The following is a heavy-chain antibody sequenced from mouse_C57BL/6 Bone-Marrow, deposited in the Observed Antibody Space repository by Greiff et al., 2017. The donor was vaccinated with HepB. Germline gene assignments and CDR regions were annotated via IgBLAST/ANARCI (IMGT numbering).Heavy chain of an antibody. J-gene: IGHJ3*01. CDR3: TNLLLQAWFAY. Sequence: EVQLQQSGAELVRPGASVKLSCTASGFNIKDYYMHWVKQRPEQGLEWIGRIDPEDGDTEYAPKFQGKATMTADTSSNTAYLQLSSLTSEDTAVYHCTNLLLQAWFAYWGQGTLVTGSA. CDR1: GFNIKDYY. CDR2: IDPEDGDT. V-gene: IGHV14-1*01. D-gene: IGHD1-1*01.